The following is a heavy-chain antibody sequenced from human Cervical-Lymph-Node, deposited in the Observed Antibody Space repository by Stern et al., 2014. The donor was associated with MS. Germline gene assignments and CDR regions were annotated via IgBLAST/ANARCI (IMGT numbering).Heavy chain of an antibody. CDR1: GGSFSSYD. D-gene: IGHD5-12*01. Sequence: ESGPRLVKPSETLSLTCTVSGGSFSSYDWSWIRQPPGKGLEWIGYIQYSGRTNYNPSLQSRVTISVDTSNNQFSLKLRSVTAADTAVYYCARVRTSGYDDFDYWGQGTLVTVSS. CDR2: IQYSGRT. CDR3: ARVRTSGYDDFDY. V-gene: IGHV4-59*01. J-gene: IGHJ4*02.